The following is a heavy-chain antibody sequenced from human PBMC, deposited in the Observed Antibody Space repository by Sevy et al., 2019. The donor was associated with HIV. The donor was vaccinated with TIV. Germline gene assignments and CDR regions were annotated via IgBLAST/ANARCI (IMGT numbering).Heavy chain of an antibody. CDR3: AKARNVVVTAAVCWYFDV. D-gene: IGHD2-21*02. Sequence: GGSLRLSCAASGFTFSSYAMSWVRQAPGKGLEWVSAISGSGGSTYYVDSVKGRFTISRDSSKKTLYLQMNSLRAEDTAVYYCAKARNVVVTAAVCWYFDVWGRGTLVTVSS. CDR1: GFTFSSYA. J-gene: IGHJ2*01. V-gene: IGHV3-23*01. CDR2: ISGSGGST.